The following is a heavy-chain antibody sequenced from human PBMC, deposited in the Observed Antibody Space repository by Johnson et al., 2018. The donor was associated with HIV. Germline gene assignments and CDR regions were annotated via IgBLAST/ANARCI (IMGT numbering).Heavy chain of an antibody. CDR3: AKRSHYGAFDI. CDR1: GFTFSSYG. D-gene: IGHD1-26*01. CDR2: ISGSGGST. J-gene: IGHJ3*02. V-gene: IGHV3-23*04. Sequence: VQLVESGGGLVQPGGSLRLSCGASGFTFSSYGMSWVRRAPGKGLEWVSAISGSGGSTYYADSLKGRFTISRDNSKNTLHMHMNSLRAEDTAIYYCAKRSHYGAFDIWGQGTMVTVSS.